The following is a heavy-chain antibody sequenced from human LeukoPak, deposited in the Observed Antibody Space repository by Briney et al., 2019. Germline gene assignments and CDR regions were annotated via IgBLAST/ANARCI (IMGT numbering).Heavy chain of an antibody. Sequence: GGSLRHSCAASGFTFSSYWMSWVRQAPGKGLEWVANIKQDGSEKYYVDSVKGRFTISRDNAKNSLYLQMNSLRAEDTAVFYCARLYYYDSSGYYNWFDPWGQGTLVTVSS. CDR1: GFTFSSYW. CDR2: IKQDGSEK. J-gene: IGHJ5*02. V-gene: IGHV3-7*01. CDR3: ARLYYYDSSGYYNWFDP. D-gene: IGHD3-22*01.